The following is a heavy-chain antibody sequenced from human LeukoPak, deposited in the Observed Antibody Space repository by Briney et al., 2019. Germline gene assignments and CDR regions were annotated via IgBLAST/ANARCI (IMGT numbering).Heavy chain of an antibody. D-gene: IGHD3-3*01. CDR2: ISAYNGNT. J-gene: IGHJ6*03. Sequence: ASVKVSCKASGYTFTSYGISWVRQAPGQGLEWMGWISAYNGNTNYAQKLQGRVTMTTATSTSTAYMELRSLRSDDTAVYYCARYGVAPSYYYYYYMDVWGKGTTVTVSS. V-gene: IGHV1-18*01. CDR1: GYTFTSYG. CDR3: ARYGVAPSYYYYYYMDV.